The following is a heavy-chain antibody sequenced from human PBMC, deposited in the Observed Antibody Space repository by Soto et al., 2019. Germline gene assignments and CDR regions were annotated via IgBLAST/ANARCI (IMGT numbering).Heavy chain of an antibody. Sequence: QVQLQESGPGLVKPSQTRSLTCTVSGGSISSGDYYWSWIRQPPGKGLEWIGYIYYSGSTYYNPSLKSRVTISVDTSKNQFSLKLSSVTAADTAVYYCARRAGDYSHYVANWYFDLWGRGTLVTVSS. V-gene: IGHV4-30-4*01. CDR3: ARRAGDYSHYVANWYFDL. CDR1: GGSISSGDYY. D-gene: IGHD4-4*01. J-gene: IGHJ2*01. CDR2: IYYSGST.